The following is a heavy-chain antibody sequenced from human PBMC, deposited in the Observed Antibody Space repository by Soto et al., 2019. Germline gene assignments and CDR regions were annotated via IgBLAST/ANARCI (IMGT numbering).Heavy chain of an antibody. J-gene: IGHJ3*02. CDR3: TSDSTPSYYYDSSGYSAAFDI. V-gene: IGHV3-15*07. D-gene: IGHD3-22*01. Sequence: PGGSLRLSCAASGFTFSNAWMNWVRQAPGKGLEWVGRIKSKTDGGTTDYAAPVKGRFTISRDDSKNTLYLQMNSLKTEDTAVYYCTSDSTPSYYYDSSGYSAAFDIWGQGTMVSVSS. CDR1: GFTFSNAW. CDR2: IKSKTDGGTT.